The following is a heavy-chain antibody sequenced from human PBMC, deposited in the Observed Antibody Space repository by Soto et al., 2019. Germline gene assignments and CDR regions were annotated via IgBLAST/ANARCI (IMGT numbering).Heavy chain of an antibody. CDR2: ISWTGGTI. CDR1: GFNFSSYE. Sequence: PGGSLRLSCAASGFNFSSYEMNWVRQAPGKGLEWISYISWTGGTIYYADSVKGRFTISRDDAKNSLYLQMDSLRAEDTAVYYCASGYYFDYWGQGTLVTVSS. CDR3: ASGYYFDY. D-gene: IGHD2-2*03. J-gene: IGHJ4*02. V-gene: IGHV3-48*03.